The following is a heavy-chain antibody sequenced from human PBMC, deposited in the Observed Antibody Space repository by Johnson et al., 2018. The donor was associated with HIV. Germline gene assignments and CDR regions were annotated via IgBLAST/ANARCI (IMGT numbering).Heavy chain of an antibody. CDR3: ASKDSTYYYADFNI. D-gene: IGHD3-22*01. Sequence: QLVESGGGVVQPGRSLRLSCAASGFTFSSYAMHWVRQAPGKGLEWVAVISYDGSNKYYADSVKGRFTISRDNSENTLYLQMNSLRTADTALYYCASKDSTYYYADFNIWGQGTMVTVSS. CDR1: GFTFSSYA. J-gene: IGHJ3*02. CDR2: ISYDGSNK. V-gene: IGHV3-30-3*01.